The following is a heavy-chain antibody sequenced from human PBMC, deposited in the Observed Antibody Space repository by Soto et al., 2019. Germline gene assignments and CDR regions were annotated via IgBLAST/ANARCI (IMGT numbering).Heavy chain of an antibody. V-gene: IGHV4-4*07. CDR2: IYTSGST. CDR1: GGSISGYY. J-gene: IGHJ6*02. CDR3: ARGRNYYGMDV. Sequence: SETLSLTCTVSGGSISGYYWNWIRQPAGKGLEWIGRIYTSGSTNYNPSLKSRVTMSVDTSKNQFSLKLSSVTAVDTAVYYCARGRNYYGMDVWGQGTTVTVSS.